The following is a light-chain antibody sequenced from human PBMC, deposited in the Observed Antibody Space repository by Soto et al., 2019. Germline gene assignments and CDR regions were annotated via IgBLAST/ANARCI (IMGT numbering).Light chain of an antibody. CDR1: SSNIGRNT. V-gene: IGLV1-44*01. J-gene: IGLJ3*02. Sequence: QSVLTQPPSASGTPGQRVTISCSGSSSNIGRNTVNWYQQLPGTAPKLLVYFDNQRPSGVPVRFSASRFGSSASLVISGLLSEDEASYHCSTWDDNLNGWVFGGGTQLTVL. CDR3: STWDDNLNGWV. CDR2: FDN.